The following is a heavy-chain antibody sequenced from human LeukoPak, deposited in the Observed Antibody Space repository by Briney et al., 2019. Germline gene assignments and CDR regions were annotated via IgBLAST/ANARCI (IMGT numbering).Heavy chain of an antibody. J-gene: IGHJ4*02. CDR1: GFTFSSYA. V-gene: IGHV3-23*01. CDR2: ISGSGGST. CDR3: AKDYYYDSRGYSQAFDY. D-gene: IGHD3-22*01. Sequence: QPGGSLRLSCAASGFTFSSYAMSWVRQAPGKGLEWVSAISGSGGSTYYADSVKGRFTISRDNSKNTLYLQMNSLRAEDTAVYSCAKDYYYDSRGYSQAFDYWGQGTLVTVSS.